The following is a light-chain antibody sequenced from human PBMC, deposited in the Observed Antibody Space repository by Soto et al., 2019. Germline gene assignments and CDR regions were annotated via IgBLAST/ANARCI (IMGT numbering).Light chain of an antibody. J-gene: IGKJ1*01. CDR2: GAS. CDR1: QSVSSN. Sequence: EIVMTQSPATLSVSPGERATLSCRASQSVSSNLAWYQQKPGQAPRLLIYGASTRAPGIPARFSGSGSGTEFTLTISSLQSEDFAVYYCQQYGTWWTFGQGPKVEIK. CDR3: QQYGTWWT. V-gene: IGKV3-15*01.